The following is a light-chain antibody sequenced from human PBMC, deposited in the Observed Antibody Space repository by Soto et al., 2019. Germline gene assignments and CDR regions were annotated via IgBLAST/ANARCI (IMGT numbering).Light chain of an antibody. CDR3: QQYGSSPPYT. J-gene: IGKJ2*01. Sequence: EIVLTQSPGTLALSPGERATLSCRASQSVSSSYFAWYQQKPGQSPRLLIYGASSRATGIPDRFSGSGSGTDFTLTISRLEPEDFAVYYGQQYGSSPPYTFGQGTKLEIK. V-gene: IGKV3-20*01. CDR2: GAS. CDR1: QSVSSSY.